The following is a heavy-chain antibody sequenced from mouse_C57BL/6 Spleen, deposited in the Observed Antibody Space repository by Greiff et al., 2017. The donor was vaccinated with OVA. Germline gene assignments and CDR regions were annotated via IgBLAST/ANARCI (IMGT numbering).Heavy chain of an antibody. V-gene: IGHV5-4*03. J-gene: IGHJ2*01. CDR3: ARAGVYFDY. CDR2: ISDGGSYT. CDR1: GFTFSSYA. Sequence: EVKLVESGGGLVKPGGSLKLSCAASGFTFSSYAMSWVRQTPEKRLEWVATISDGGSYTYYPDNVKGRFTISRDNAKNNLYLQMSHLKSEDTAMYYCARAGVYFDYWGQGTTLTVSS.